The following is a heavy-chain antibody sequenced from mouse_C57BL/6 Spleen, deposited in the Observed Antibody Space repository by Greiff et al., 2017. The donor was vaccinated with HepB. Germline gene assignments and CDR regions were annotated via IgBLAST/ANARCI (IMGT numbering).Heavy chain of an antibody. J-gene: IGHJ3*01. D-gene: IGHD3-2*02. CDR1: GYAFTNYL. Sequence: QVQLKESGAELVRPGTSVKVSCKASGYAFTNYLIAWVKQRPGQGLEWIGVINPGSGGTNYNEKFKGKATLTADKSSSTAYMQLSSLTSEDSAVYFCEREGPARQLRLLRFAYWGQGTLVTVSA. CDR3: EREGPARQLRLLRFAY. CDR2: INPGSGGT. V-gene: IGHV1-54*01.